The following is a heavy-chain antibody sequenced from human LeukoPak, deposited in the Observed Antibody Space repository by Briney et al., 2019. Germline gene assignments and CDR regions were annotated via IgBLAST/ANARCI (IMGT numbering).Heavy chain of an antibody. CDR2: VCHTGST. J-gene: IGHJ6*03. CDR3: ARHHSHYYGSGRYYNDYYYMDV. CDR1: GYSISSGYY. V-gene: IGHV4-38-2*01. D-gene: IGHD3-10*01. Sequence: PSETLTLTCAVSGYSISSGYYWGWIRQPPGKGVEWIGSVCHTGSTYYNPSLKSRVTISLDMSMNQFSLRLSSVTAADTAVYCDARHHSHYYGSGRYYNDYYYMDVWGKGTTVIVSS.